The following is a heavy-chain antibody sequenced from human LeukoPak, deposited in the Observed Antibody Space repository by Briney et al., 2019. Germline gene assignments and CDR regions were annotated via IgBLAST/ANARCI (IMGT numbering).Heavy chain of an antibody. V-gene: IGHV3-7*01. CDR1: GFTFSSYW. CDR3: ARDQGFSYYYYYMDV. Sequence: GGSLRLSCAASGFTFSSYWMTWVRQAPGKGLEWVAHIKPDGSEKYYVDSVKGRFTISRDNAKNSLYLQMNRLRAEDTAVYYCARDQGFSYYYYYMDVWGKGTTVTVSS. D-gene: IGHD3-3*01. J-gene: IGHJ6*03. CDR2: IKPDGSEK.